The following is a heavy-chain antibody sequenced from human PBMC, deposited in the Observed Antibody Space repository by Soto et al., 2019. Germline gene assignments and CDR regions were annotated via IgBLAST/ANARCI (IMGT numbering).Heavy chain of an antibody. CDR1: GFTFSSYG. CDR3: ARLGGSGGYTVDY. D-gene: IGHD3-10*01. V-gene: IGHV3-33*01. CDR2: IWYDGSNK. J-gene: IGHJ4*02. Sequence: GGSLRLSCAASGFTFSSYGMHWVRQAPGKGLEWVALIWYDGSNKYYADSVKGRFTISRDNSKNTLYLQMNSLRAEDTAVYYCARLGGSGGYTVDYWGQGTLVTVSS.